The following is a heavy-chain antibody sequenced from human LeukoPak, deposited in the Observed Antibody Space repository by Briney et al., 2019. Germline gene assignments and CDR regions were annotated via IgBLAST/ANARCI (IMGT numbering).Heavy chain of an antibody. CDR3: ARGFGTSWFDY. D-gene: IGHD2-2*01. CDR2: INPNGGGT. CDR1: GYTFTANY. Sequence: ASVKVSCKAPGYTFTANYIHWVRQAPGQGLEWMGWINPNGGGTHYVQKFQGWVTLTRDTSISTLYMELSSLKSDDTAVYYCARGFGTSWFDYWGQGTLVTVSS. V-gene: IGHV1-2*04. J-gene: IGHJ4*02.